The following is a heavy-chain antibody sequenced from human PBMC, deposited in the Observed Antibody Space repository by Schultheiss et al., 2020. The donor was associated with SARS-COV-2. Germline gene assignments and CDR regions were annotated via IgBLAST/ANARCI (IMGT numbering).Heavy chain of an antibody. CDR3: AREGYTSGRCGNFDK. D-gene: IGHD2-15*01. J-gene: IGHJ4*02. CDR1: GFRFSDHY. V-gene: IGHV3-33*08. CDR2: IWYDGTNK. Sequence: GGSLRLSCAPSGFRFSDHYMDWVRQAPGKGPEWVASIWYDGTNKYYGEAVQGRFTISRDNSKNTVYLQMNSLRAEDTAVYYCAREGYTSGRCGNFDKWGQGTLVTVSS.